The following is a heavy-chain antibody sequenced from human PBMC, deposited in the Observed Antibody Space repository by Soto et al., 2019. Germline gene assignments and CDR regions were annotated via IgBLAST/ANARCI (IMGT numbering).Heavy chain of an antibody. V-gene: IGHV3-23*01. J-gene: IGHJ4*02. Sequence: VQLLESGGGLVQPGGSLRLSCAASGFTFSSYAMSWVRQAPGKGLECVSLISGSGGNTYYADSVKGRLTISRDNSKNTLYLQMNSLRAEDTAVYYCAKGTLVAATPDYWGLGTLVTVSS. CDR1: GFTFSSYA. CDR2: ISGSGGNT. CDR3: AKGTLVAATPDY. D-gene: IGHD2-15*01.